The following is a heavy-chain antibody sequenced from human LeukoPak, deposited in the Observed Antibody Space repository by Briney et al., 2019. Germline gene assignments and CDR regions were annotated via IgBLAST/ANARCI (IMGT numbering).Heavy chain of an antibody. CDR3: AKDYPSSLVDY. D-gene: IGHD6-6*01. J-gene: IGHJ4*02. CDR2: ISDSGGST. CDR1: GFTFSSYW. V-gene: IGHV3-23*01. Sequence: PGGSLRLSCAASGFTFSSYWMSWVRQAPGKGLEWVSAISDSGGSTYHVDSVKGRFTISRDNSKNTLYLQMNSLRAEDTAVYYCAKDYPSSLVDYWGQGTLVTVSS.